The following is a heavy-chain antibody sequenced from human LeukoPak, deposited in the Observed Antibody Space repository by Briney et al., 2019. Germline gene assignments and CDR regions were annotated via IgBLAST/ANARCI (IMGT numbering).Heavy chain of an antibody. CDR1: GFTFSSYW. D-gene: IGHD6-19*01. J-gene: IGHJ4*02. CDR3: ARRYSSGWSIDC. Sequence: GGSLRLSCAASGFTFSSYWMTWVRQAPGKGLEFVANIKEDGTVKYYVDSVKGRFTISRDNAKNPLYLQMNSLRAEDTAVYYCARRYSSGWSIDCWGQGTLVTVSS. V-gene: IGHV3-7*05. CDR2: IKEDGTVK.